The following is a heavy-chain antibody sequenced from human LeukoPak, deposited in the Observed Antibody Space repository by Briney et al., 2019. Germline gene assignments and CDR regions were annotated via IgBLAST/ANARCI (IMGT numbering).Heavy chain of an antibody. CDR3: ARDLDDYVWGSYRPGVYWDY. Sequence: PGGSLRLSCAASRFTFSSYWMSWVRQAPGKGLEWVANIKQDGSEKYYVDSVKGRFTISRDNAKNSLYLQMNSLRAEDTAVYYCARDLDDYVWGSYRPGVYWDYWGQGTLVTVSS. D-gene: IGHD3-16*01. CDR2: IKQDGSEK. J-gene: IGHJ4*02. V-gene: IGHV3-7*01. CDR1: RFTFSSYW.